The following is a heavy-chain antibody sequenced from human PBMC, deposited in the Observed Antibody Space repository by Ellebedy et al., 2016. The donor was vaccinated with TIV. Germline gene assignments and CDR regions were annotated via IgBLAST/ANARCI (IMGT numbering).Heavy chain of an antibody. V-gene: IGHV1-3*01. CDR2: INAGNGNT. Sequence: ASVKVSXXASGYTFTSYAMHWVRQAPGQRLEWMGWINAGNGNTKYSQKFQGRVTITRDTSASTAYMELSSLRSEDTAVYYCARADDILTGYRLGQMDYWGQGTLVTVSS. CDR1: GYTFTSYA. J-gene: IGHJ4*02. CDR3: ARADDILTGYRLGQMDY. D-gene: IGHD3-9*01.